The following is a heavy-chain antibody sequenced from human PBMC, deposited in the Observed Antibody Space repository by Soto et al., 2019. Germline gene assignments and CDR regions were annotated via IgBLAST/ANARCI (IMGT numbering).Heavy chain of an antibody. CDR2: IIPILGIA. J-gene: IGHJ2*01. CDR1: GGTFSSYT. V-gene: IGHV1-69*08. Sequence: QVQLVQSGAEVKKPGSSVKVSCKASGGTFSSYTISWVRQAPGLGLEWMGRIIPILGIANYAQKFQGRVTITADKSTSTAYMELSSLRSDDTAVYYCAREPAKYYDSSAFDLWGRGTLVTVSS. CDR3: AREPAKYYDSSAFDL. D-gene: IGHD3-22*01.